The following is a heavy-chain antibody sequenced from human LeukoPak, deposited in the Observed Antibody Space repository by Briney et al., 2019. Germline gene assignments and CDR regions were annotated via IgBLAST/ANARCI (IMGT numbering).Heavy chain of an antibody. CDR2: ISYDGSNK. J-gene: IGHJ1*01. CDR1: GFTFSSYG. Sequence: GGSLRLSCAASGFTFSSYGMHWVRQAPGKGLEWVAVISYDGSNKYYADSVKGRFTISRDNSKNTLYLQMNSLRAEDAAVYYCAKDRSSGWPEYFQHWGQGTLVTVSS. D-gene: IGHD6-19*01. CDR3: AKDRSSGWPEYFQH. V-gene: IGHV3-30*18.